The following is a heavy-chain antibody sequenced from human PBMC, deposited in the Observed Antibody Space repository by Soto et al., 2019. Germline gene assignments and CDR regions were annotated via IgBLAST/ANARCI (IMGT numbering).Heavy chain of an antibody. D-gene: IGHD3-22*01. Sequence: GESLKISCKASGYSFSFYWIGWVRQMPGKGLEWVAIMYPDDSDIRYSPSLEAHVTISADKSTSTAFLQWSSLKASDTAMYYCATAYVYDFENSNYYRDAFDIWGQGTLVTVSS. V-gene: IGHV5-51*01. CDR3: ATAYVYDFENSNYYRDAFDI. CDR1: GYSFSFYW. J-gene: IGHJ3*02. CDR2: MYPDDSDI.